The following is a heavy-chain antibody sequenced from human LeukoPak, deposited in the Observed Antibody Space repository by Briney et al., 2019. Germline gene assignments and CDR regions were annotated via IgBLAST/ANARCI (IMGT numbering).Heavy chain of an antibody. CDR2: AWYDGSNK. Sequence: GGSLRLSCAASGFTFSTYGMHWVRQAPGKGLEWVAVAWYDGSNKYYADSVKGRFTISRDNSKNTLYLQMNSLRAEDTAVYYCARDTSSSGWYGFDYWGQGTLVTVSS. J-gene: IGHJ4*02. CDR3: ARDTSSSGWYGFDY. D-gene: IGHD6-19*01. V-gene: IGHV3-33*01. CDR1: GFTFSTYG.